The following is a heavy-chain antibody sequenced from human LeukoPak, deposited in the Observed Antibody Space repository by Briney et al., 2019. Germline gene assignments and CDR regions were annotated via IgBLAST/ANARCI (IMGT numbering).Heavy chain of an antibody. CDR3: ATDFYDST. D-gene: IGHD3-22*01. Sequence: GGSLRLSCATSGFTFSNAWMNWVRQAPGKGLEWVGRIRSNSDGGTIDYAAPVKGRFTLSRDDSKTTLYLQMNSLQTEDTAVYYCATDFYDSTWGQGTLVTVFS. V-gene: IGHV3-15*07. J-gene: IGHJ5*02. CDR1: GFTFSNAW. CDR2: IRSNSDGGTI.